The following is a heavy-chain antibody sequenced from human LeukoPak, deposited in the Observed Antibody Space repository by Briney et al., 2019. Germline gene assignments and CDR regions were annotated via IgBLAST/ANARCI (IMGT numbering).Heavy chain of an antibody. D-gene: IGHD5-18*01. J-gene: IGHJ4*02. CDR2: IYYSGYT. Sequence: SETLSLTCTVSGGSISSGGYFWSWIRQQPGKGLEWIGYIYYSGYTSYNPSLKSRVTISVDTSKNHISLKLSSVTAADTAVYYCARSWDTAMVPFDYWGQGTLVTVSS. V-gene: IGHV4-31*03. CDR3: ARSWDTAMVPFDY. CDR1: GGSISSGGYF.